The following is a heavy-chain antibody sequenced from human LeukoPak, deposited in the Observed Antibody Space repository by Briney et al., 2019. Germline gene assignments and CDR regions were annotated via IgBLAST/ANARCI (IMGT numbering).Heavy chain of an antibody. CDR1: GFTFSSYA. J-gene: IGHJ4*02. V-gene: IGHV3-23*01. Sequence: GGSLRLSCAASGFTFSSYAMSWVRQAPGKGLEWVSAISGSGGSTYYADSVKGRFTISRDNSKSTLYLQMNSLRAEDTAVYYCAKVSLELRGVFDYWGQGTLVTVSS. CDR3: AKVSLELRGVFDY. D-gene: IGHD1-7*01. CDR2: ISGSGGST.